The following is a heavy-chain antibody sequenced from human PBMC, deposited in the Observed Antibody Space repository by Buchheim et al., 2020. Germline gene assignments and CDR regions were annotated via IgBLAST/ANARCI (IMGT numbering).Heavy chain of an antibody. Sequence: EVQLVESGGGLVQPGGSLRLSCAASGFTFSSYSMNWVRQAPGKGLEWVSYISSSSSTIYYADSVKGRFTISRDNAKTSLYLQMNSLRAEDTAVYYCARDRRTARGQFDYYYYYGMDVWGQGTT. CDR3: ARDRRTARGQFDYYYYYGMDV. V-gene: IGHV3-48*01. J-gene: IGHJ6*02. CDR2: ISSSSSTI. D-gene: IGHD2-21*02. CDR1: GFTFSSYS.